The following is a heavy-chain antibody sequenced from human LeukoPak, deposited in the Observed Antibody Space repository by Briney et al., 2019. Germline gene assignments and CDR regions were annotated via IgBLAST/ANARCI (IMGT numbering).Heavy chain of an antibody. CDR3: ARATGYSSSRSFDY. Sequence: GESLKISCEGSGYSFSNYWIGWVRQMPGKGLEWMGIIYPDDSDTRYSPSFQGQVTISADKSISTAYLQWSSLKASGTAMYYCARATGYSSSRSFDYWGQGTLVTVSS. D-gene: IGHD6-13*01. CDR1: GYSFSNYW. V-gene: IGHV5-51*01. J-gene: IGHJ4*02. CDR2: IYPDDSDT.